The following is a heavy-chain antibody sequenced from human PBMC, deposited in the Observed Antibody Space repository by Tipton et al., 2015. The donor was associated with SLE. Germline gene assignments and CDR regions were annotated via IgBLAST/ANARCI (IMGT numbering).Heavy chain of an antibody. Sequence: SLRLSCAASGFTFSTYGLHWVRHAPGKGLEWVAFIRYDGSNEYYADSVQGRFTLSRDNSKNTLYLQMNSLRAEDSAQYYCVKSSGSGYWGQGTLVTVSS. V-gene: IGHV3-30*02. CDR2: IRYDGSNE. CDR3: VKSSGSGY. J-gene: IGHJ4*02. D-gene: IGHD3-22*01. CDR1: GFTFSTYG.